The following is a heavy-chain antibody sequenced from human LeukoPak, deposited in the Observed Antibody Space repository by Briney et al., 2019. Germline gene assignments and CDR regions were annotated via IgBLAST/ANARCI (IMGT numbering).Heavy chain of an antibody. V-gene: IGHV3-48*01. CDR3: ARVDYGDYGFDY. D-gene: IGHD4-17*01. CDR1: GFTFSSYS. J-gene: IGHJ4*02. CDR2: IGTSSSII. Sequence: PGGSLRLSCAASGFTFSSYSMNWVRQTPGKGLEWVSYIGTSSSIIYYADSVKGRFTISRDNSKNTLYLQMNSLRAEDTAVYYCARVDYGDYGFDYWGQGTLVTVSS.